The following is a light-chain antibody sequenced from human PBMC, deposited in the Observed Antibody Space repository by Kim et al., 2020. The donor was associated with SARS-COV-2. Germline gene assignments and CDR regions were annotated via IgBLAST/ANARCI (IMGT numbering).Light chain of an antibody. V-gene: IGKV3-20*01. CDR1: QSVNSNY. J-gene: IGKJ4*01. Sequence: SPGESATPSCRASQSVNSNYLAWYQRKPGQAPRLLIYGTTNRATGIPDRFSGSGFGTDFTISINRLEPEDFAVYDCQQYGISPGTFGGGTKVYIK. CDR2: GTT. CDR3: QQYGISPGT.